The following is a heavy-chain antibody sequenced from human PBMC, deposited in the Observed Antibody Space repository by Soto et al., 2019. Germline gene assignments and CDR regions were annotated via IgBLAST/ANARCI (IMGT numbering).Heavy chain of an antibody. CDR1: RFNFSDYD. CDR2: ISGSSTYT. CDR3: ARDVSGNGAFDI. Sequence: GGSLRLSCTASRFNFSDYDRSWIRQAPGKGLEWVPYISGSSTYTNYAESVKGRFSISRDNAKNSLYLQMHGLRAEDTAVYYCARDVSGNGAFDIWGQGTMVTVSS. J-gene: IGHJ3*02. D-gene: IGHD1-26*01. V-gene: IGHV3-11*05.